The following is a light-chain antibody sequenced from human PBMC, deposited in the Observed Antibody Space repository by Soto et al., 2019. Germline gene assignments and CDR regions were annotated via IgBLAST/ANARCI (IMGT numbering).Light chain of an antibody. CDR3: QQYNNRPPIT. CDR2: GSF. CDR1: DVVGSN. V-gene: IGKV3-15*01. Sequence: EVVMTQSPATLSVSAGERATLSCRLSDVVGSNVAWSQQKPGQAPTPLIVGSFARATGTRARFRCSGSGSEFTLTISGLQSEDFAVYYCQQYNNRPPITFGQGTRLEIK. J-gene: IGKJ5*01.